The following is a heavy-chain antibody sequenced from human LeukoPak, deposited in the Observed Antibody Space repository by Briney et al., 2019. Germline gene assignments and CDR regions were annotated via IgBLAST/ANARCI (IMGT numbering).Heavy chain of an antibody. J-gene: IGHJ1*01. D-gene: IGHD3-10*02. Sequence: GGSLRLSCAASGFTFDDYGMSWVRQAPGKGLEWAAGISLNGGATGYADSVKGRFTISRDNAKNSLYLQMNSLRAEDTALYYCVRSITMFQYWGQGTLVTVSS. CDR2: ISLNGGAT. V-gene: IGHV3-20*04. CDR1: GFTFDDYG. CDR3: VRSITMFQY.